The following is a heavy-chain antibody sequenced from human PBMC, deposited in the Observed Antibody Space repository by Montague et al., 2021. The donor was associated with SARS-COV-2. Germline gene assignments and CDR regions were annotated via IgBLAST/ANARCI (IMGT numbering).Heavy chain of an antibody. Sequence: SLRLFCAASGFTFSSYAMSWVRQAPGKGLEWVSAISGSGGSTYYADSVKGRFTISRDNSKNTLYLQMNSLRAEDTAVYYCRVGNYYGSISDYWGQGTLVTVSS. V-gene: IGHV3-23*01. CDR2: ISGSGGST. CDR3: RVGNYYGSISDY. D-gene: IGHD3-22*01. J-gene: IGHJ4*02. CDR1: GFTFSSYA.